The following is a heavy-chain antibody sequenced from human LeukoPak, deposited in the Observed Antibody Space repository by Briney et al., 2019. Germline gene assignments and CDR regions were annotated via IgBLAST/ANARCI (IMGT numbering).Heavy chain of an antibody. CDR3: ARVGGFRGAINY. D-gene: IGHD3-16*01. Sequence: SETLSLTCTVSGGSISSYYLSWIRQPPGKGLDWIWYIYYSDNTNYNPSLNSRVTISVDTSNNQFSPKLTSVTAADTAVYYCARVGGFRGAINYWGQGTLVTVSS. J-gene: IGHJ4*02. V-gene: IGHV4-59*08. CDR1: GGSISSYY. CDR2: IYYSDNT.